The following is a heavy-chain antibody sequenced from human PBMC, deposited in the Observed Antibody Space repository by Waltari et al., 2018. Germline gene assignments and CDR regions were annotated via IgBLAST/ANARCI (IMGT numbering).Heavy chain of an antibody. V-gene: IGHV3-15*07. CDR2: IKSKTDGGTT. CDR3: TTSGYYDFWSGYYGDYYYGMDV. J-gene: IGHJ6*02. CDR1: GFTFSNAW. Sequence: EVQLVESGGGLVKPGGSLRLSCAASGFTFSNAWMNWVRQAPGKGLEWFGRIKSKTDGGTTDYAAPVKGRFTISRDDSKNTLYLQMNSLKTEDTAVYYCTTSGYYDFWSGYYGDYYYGMDVWGQGTTVTVSS. D-gene: IGHD3-3*01.